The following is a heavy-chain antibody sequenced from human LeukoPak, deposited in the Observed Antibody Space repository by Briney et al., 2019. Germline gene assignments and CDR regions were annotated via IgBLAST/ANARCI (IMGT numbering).Heavy chain of an antibody. J-gene: IGHJ4*02. V-gene: IGHV4-34*01. D-gene: IGHD3-9*01. Sequence: PSETLSLTCAVYGGSFSGYYWSWTRQPPGKGLEWIGEINHSGSTNYNPSLKSRVTISVDTSKNQFSMKLSSVTAADTAVYYCARVTRSIRYFDWLLHMAFDYWGQGTLVTVSS. CDR3: ARVTRSIRYFDWLLHMAFDY. CDR2: INHSGST. CDR1: GGSFSGYY.